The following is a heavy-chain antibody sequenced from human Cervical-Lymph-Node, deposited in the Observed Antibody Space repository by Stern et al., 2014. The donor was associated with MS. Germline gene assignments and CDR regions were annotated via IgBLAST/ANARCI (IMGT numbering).Heavy chain of an antibody. CDR3: ARKLCSGGSCYFYGMDV. Sequence: VQLVESGAEVKKPGSSVKVSCKASGVTFSTYAISWVRQAPGQGLEWMGGIIPICGTASYAQKLQGRVSIIADESTSTVYMELSSLRSEDAAVYYCARKLCSGGSCYFYGMDVWGQGTTVTVSS. D-gene: IGHD2-15*01. CDR2: IIPICGTA. CDR1: GVTFSTYA. J-gene: IGHJ6*02. V-gene: IGHV1-69*01.